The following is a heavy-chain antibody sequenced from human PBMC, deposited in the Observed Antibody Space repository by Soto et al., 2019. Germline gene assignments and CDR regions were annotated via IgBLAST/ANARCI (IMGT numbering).Heavy chain of an antibody. CDR3: ARDPPRSGTAMVTYYYYGMDV. Sequence: QVQLVQSGAEVKKPGASVKVSCKASGYTFTSYGISWVRQAPGQGLEWMGWISAYNGNTNYAQKLQGRVTMTTDTSTRTAYMELRSVRSDDTAVYYCARDPPRSGTAMVTYYYYGMDVWGQGTTVTVSS. D-gene: IGHD5-18*01. J-gene: IGHJ6*02. V-gene: IGHV1-18*01. CDR1: GYTFTSYG. CDR2: ISAYNGNT.